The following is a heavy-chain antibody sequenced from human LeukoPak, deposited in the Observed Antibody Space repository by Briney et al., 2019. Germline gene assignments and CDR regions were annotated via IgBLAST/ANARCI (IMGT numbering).Heavy chain of an antibody. J-gene: IGHJ4*02. CDR3: VRAYYDSSGYPGGFDY. D-gene: IGHD3-22*01. CDR2: ISWNSGSI. Sequence: GGSLRLSCAASGFTFDDYAMHWVRQAPGKGLEWVSGISWNSGSIGYADSVKGRFTISRDNAKNSLYLQMNSLRAEDTALYYCVRAYYDSSGYPGGFDYWGQGTLVTVSS. V-gene: IGHV3-9*01. CDR1: GFTFDDYA.